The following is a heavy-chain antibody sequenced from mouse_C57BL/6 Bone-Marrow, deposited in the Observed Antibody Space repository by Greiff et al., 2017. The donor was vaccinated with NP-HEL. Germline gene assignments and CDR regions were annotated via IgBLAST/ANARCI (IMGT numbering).Heavy chain of an antibody. CDR3: ARYYYGSATDV. J-gene: IGHJ1*03. CDR1: GYAFTNYL. D-gene: IGHD1-1*01. Sequence: VKLQESGAELVRPGTSVKVSCKASGYAFTNYLIEWVKQRPGQGLEWIGVINPGSGGTNYNEKFKGKATLTADKSSSTAYMQLSSLTSEDSAVYFCARYYYGSATDVWGTGTTVTVSS. V-gene: IGHV1-54*01. CDR2: INPGSGGT.